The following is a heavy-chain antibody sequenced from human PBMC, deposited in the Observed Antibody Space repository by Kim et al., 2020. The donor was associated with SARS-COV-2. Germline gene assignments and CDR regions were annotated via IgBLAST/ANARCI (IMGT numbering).Heavy chain of an antibody. CDR1: GYSFTSYW. CDR3: ARHTLHPISNYYFDY. CDR2: IDPSDSYT. J-gene: IGHJ4*02. V-gene: IGHV5-10-1*01. Sequence: GESLKISCKGSGYSFTSYWISWVRQMPGKGLEWMGRIDPSDSYTNYSPSFQGHVTISADKSISTAYLQWSSLKASDTAMYYCARHTLHPISNYYFDYWGQGTLVTVSS. D-gene: IGHD2-15*01.